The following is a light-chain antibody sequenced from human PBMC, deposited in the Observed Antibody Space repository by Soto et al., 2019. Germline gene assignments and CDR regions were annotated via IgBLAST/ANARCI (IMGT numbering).Light chain of an antibody. J-gene: IGKJ1*01. CDR1: RSVSSTH. Sequence: EHGLTQPPGTLSLSPGDRAPLFCRASRSVSSTHLAWYHQKPGQAPRLLIYGASTRASGIPDRFSGSGSGTDFTLTISRLETEDFAVYYCHQYGSSPQTFGQGTKVDIK. CDR3: HQYGSSPQT. V-gene: IGKV3-20*01. CDR2: GAS.